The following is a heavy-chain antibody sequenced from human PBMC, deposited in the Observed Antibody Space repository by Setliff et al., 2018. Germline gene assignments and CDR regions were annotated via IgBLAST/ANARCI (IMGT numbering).Heavy chain of an antibody. CDR1: GFTFSTYR. CDR2: IWDDGGNK. J-gene: IGHJ4*02. Sequence: GGSLRLSCAASGFTFSTYRMHWVRQAPGKGLEWVAVIWDDGGNKYHADSVKGRFTISRDNSKNSLYLQINTLRPDDTAVYYCARTCSGSGCYAGLESWGQGTPVTVSS. CDR3: ARTCSGSGCYAGLES. D-gene: IGHD2-15*01. V-gene: IGHV3-33*08.